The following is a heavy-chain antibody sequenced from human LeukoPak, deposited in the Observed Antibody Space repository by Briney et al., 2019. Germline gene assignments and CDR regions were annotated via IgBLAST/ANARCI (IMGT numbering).Heavy chain of an antibody. CDR2: IYYSGST. Sequence: PSETLSLTCSVSGGSISSYYWSWIRQPPGKGLEWIGYIYYSGSTSYNPSLKSRVTISVDTSKNQFSLKLSSVTAADTAVYYCARHGSGSSTFGYWGQGTLVTVSS. V-gene: IGHV4-59*08. CDR1: GGSISSYY. D-gene: IGHD1-26*01. J-gene: IGHJ4*02. CDR3: ARHGSGSSTFGY.